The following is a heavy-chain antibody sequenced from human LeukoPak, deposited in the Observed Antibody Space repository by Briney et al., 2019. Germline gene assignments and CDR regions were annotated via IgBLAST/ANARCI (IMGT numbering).Heavy chain of an antibody. Sequence: GRSLRLSCTASGFTLDDYAMHWVRQTPGKGLEWVSGISWNSGSIGYADSVKGRFTISRDNAKNSLYLQMNSLRAEDTALYYCAGYYDSSGPDAFDIWGQGTMVTVSS. CDR1: GFTLDDYA. CDR2: ISWNSGSI. CDR3: AGYYDSSGPDAFDI. V-gene: IGHV3-9*01. J-gene: IGHJ3*02. D-gene: IGHD3-22*01.